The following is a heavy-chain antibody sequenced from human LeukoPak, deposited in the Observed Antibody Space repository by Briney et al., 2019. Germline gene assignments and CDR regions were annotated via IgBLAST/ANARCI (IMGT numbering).Heavy chain of an antibody. Sequence: SQTLSLTCAISGDSVSSNSAAWNWIRQSPSRGLEWLGRTYYRSKLYNDYAVSVKSRITINPDTSKNQFSLQLNSVTPEDTAVYHCARDQPSDYYGSGSPDSFDYWGQGTLVTVSS. V-gene: IGHV6-1*01. CDR3: ARDQPSDYYGSGSPDSFDY. CDR1: GDSVSSNSAA. D-gene: IGHD3-10*01. J-gene: IGHJ4*02. CDR2: TYYRSKLYN.